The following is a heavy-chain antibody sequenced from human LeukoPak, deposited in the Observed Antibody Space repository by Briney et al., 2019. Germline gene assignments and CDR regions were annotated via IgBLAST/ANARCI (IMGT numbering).Heavy chain of an antibody. CDR3: ARDLYGGYCSRTSCYGNFFDP. Sequence: SETLSLTCTVSGGSISSYYWSWIRQPPGEGLEWIGYFYYSGSTNYNPSLKSRVTISVDTSKNQFSLKLSSVTAADTAVYYCARDLYGGYCSRTSCYGNFFDPWGQGTLVTVSS. V-gene: IGHV4-59*01. D-gene: IGHD2-2*01. CDR1: GGSISSYY. J-gene: IGHJ5*02. CDR2: FYYSGST.